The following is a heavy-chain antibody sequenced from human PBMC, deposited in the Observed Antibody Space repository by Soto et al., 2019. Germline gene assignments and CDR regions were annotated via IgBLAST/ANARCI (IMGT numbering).Heavy chain of an antibody. CDR2: IIPIFGTA. CDR1: GGTFSSYA. Sequence: GASVKVSCKASGGTFSSYAISWVRQAPGQGLEWIGGIIPIFGTANYAQKFQGRVTITADESTSTAYMELSSLRSEDTAVYYCARGEGLRFLEWLFIFGMDVWGQGTTVTVSS. V-gene: IGHV1-69*13. D-gene: IGHD3-3*01. CDR3: ARGEGLRFLEWLFIFGMDV. J-gene: IGHJ6*02.